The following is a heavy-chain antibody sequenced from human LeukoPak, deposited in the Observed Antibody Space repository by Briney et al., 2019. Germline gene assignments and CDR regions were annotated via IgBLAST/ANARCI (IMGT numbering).Heavy chain of an antibody. CDR1: GGTFSSYA. Sequence: ASVKVSCKASGGTFSSYAISWVRQAPGQGLEWMGGIIPIFGTANYAQKFQGRVTITADESTSTAYMELSSLRAEDTAVYYCARSPRGYSGYDFDYWGQGTLVTVSS. CDR3: ARSPRGYSGYDFDY. J-gene: IGHJ4*02. V-gene: IGHV1-69*13. D-gene: IGHD5-12*01. CDR2: IIPIFGTA.